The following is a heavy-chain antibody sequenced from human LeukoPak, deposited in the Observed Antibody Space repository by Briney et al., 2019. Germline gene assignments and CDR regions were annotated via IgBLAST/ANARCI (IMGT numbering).Heavy chain of an antibody. V-gene: IGHV4-39*07. CDR2: IYYSGST. CDR3: ARSLYDSSGYYF. Sequence: KPSETLSLTCTVSGGSISGTGYYWGWIRQPPGKGLEWIGSIYYSGSTYYNPSLKRRVTISVDTSKNQFSLKLSSVTAADTAVYYCARSLYDSSGYYFWGQGTLVTVSS. CDR1: GGSISGTGYY. D-gene: IGHD3-22*01. J-gene: IGHJ4*02.